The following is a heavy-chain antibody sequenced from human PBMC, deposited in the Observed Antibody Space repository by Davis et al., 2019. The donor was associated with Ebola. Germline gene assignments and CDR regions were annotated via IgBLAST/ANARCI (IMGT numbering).Heavy chain of an antibody. J-gene: IGHJ4*02. V-gene: IGHV5-51*01. CDR3: ARLSFPDLEQWLGGGLFDY. CDR1: GYRFTKCW. CDR2: IYPGDSDT. Sequence: GESLKISCQGSGYRFTKCWIGWVRQLPGKGLEWMGIIYPGDSDTRYSPSFQGQVTISADKSISTAYLQWSSLKASDTAMYYCARLSFPDLEQWLGGGLFDYWGQGTLVTVSS. D-gene: IGHD6-19*01.